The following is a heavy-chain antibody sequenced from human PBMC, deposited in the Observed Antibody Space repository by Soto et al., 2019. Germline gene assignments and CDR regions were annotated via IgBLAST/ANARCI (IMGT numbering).Heavy chain of an antibody. CDR2: IGSDGTIT. CDR1: GFTFSTKW. V-gene: IGHV3-74*01. D-gene: IGHD3-3*01. Sequence: PGGSLRLSCAASGFTFSTKWMHWVRQAPGKGLVWVARIGSDGTITNYADSVKGRFTISRDNAKNTLYLQMNSLRAEDTAVYYCAWLLSSDPWGQGTLVTVSS. J-gene: IGHJ5*02. CDR3: AWLLSSDP.